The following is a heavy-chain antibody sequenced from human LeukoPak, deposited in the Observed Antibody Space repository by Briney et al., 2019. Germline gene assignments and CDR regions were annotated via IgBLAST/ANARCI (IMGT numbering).Heavy chain of an antibody. V-gene: IGHV4-59*01. CDR3: ARTYYYGSGSYYNVDFDY. Sequence: SETLSLTCTVSGGSISSYYWSWIRQPPGEGLEWIGYIYYSGSTNYNPSLKSRVTISVDTSKNQFSLKLSSVTAADTAVYYCARTYYYGSGSYYNVDFDYWGQGTLVTVSS. D-gene: IGHD3-10*01. CDR1: GGSISSYY. CDR2: IYYSGST. J-gene: IGHJ4*02.